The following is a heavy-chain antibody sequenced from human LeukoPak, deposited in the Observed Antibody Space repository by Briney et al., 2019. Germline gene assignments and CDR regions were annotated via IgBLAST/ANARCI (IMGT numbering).Heavy chain of an antibody. D-gene: IGHD4-17*01. Sequence: GGSLRLSCAASEFTFSTYWMTWVRQAPGKGLEWVADIKQDGSEKYYVDSVKGRFTISRDNTKNSLYLQMKSLRAEDTAVYYCARDPNRGGDYDYWGQGTLVTVSS. CDR2: IKQDGSEK. V-gene: IGHV3-7*05. CDR3: ARDPNRGGDYDY. J-gene: IGHJ4*02. CDR1: EFTFSTYW.